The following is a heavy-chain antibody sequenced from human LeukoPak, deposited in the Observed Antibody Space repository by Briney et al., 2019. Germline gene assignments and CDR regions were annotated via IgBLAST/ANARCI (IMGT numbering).Heavy chain of an antibody. J-gene: IGHJ4*02. V-gene: IGHV4-39*01. CDR2: IYYSGST. D-gene: IGHD3-10*01. CDR1: GGSISSSSYY. CDR3: ARKLLWFGDGYYFDY. Sequence: PSETLSLTCTVSGGSISSSSYYWGWIRQPPGKGLEWIGSIYYSGSTYYNPSLKSRVTISVDTSKNQFSLKLSSATAADTAVYYCARKLLWFGDGYYFDYWGQGTLVTVSS.